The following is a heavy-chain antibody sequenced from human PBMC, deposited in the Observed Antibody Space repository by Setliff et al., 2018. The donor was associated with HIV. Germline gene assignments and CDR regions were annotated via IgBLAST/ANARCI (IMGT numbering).Heavy chain of an antibody. V-gene: IGHV4-61*02. Sequence: SETLSLTCTVSGGSISSGNYYWSWIRQPAGKGLEWIGRIYSSGSTNYNPSLKSRVTISVDTSKNQFSLKLSSVTAADTAVYYCARQIAVAVSWFDPWGQGTLVTVSS. D-gene: IGHD6-19*01. CDR2: IYSSGST. CDR1: GGSISSGNYY. J-gene: IGHJ5*02. CDR3: ARQIAVAVSWFDP.